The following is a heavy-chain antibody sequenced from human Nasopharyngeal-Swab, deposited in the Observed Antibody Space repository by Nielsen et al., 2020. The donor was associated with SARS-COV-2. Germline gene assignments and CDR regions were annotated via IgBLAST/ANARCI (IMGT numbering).Heavy chain of an antibody. V-gene: IGHV4-34*01. J-gene: IGHJ6*02. D-gene: IGHD1-1*01. CDR1: GGSLSGHY. Sequence: SQTHSLTCGVYGGSLSGHYWSWIRQPPGKGLEWIGEINHSGTTNYKPSLKSRVTISVDTSKNQFSLKVRSVSAADTAIYFCARGRGGQQLVRTYYYYGLDVWGQGTTVTVSS. CDR3: ARGRGGQQLVRTYYYYGLDV. CDR2: INHSGTT.